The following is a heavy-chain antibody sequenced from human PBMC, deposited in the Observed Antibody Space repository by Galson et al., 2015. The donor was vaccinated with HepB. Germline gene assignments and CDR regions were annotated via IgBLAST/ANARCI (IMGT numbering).Heavy chain of an antibody. J-gene: IGHJ6*03. D-gene: IGHD2-2*01. V-gene: IGHV1-2*02. CDR2: INPNTGDT. CDR3: ARDQLYYHYMDV. Sequence: GYYMHWVRQAPGQGLEWMGYINPNTGDTNYAQKFQGRVTMTRDTSISTAYMELSRLTSDDTAMYYCARDQLYYHYMDVWGEGTTVTVSS. CDR1: GYY.